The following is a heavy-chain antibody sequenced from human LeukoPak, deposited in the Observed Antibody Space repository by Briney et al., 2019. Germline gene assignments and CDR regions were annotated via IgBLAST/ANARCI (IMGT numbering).Heavy chain of an antibody. CDR3: AKDTYPDCSGGSCYSDY. CDR1: GFTFSSYA. J-gene: IGHJ4*02. CDR2: ISGSGGST. D-gene: IGHD2-15*01. Sequence: SGGSLRLSCAASGFTFSSYAMSWVRQAPGKGLEWVSAISGSGGSTYYADSVKGRFTISRDNSKNTLYLQMNSLRAEDTAVYYCAKDTYPDCSGGSCYSDYWGRGTLVTVSS. V-gene: IGHV3-23*01.